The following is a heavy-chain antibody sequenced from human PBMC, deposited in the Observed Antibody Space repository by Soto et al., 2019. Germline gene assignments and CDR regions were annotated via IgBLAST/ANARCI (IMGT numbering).Heavy chain of an antibody. D-gene: IGHD1-26*01. V-gene: IGHV1-18*01. J-gene: IGHJ5*01. CDR1: GYTFTNYG. CDR2: ISANNGNT. Sequence: QVQPVQSGAEVKKPGASVKVSCKASGYTFTNYGITWVRQAPGQGLEWMGWISANNGNTNYEQKLHGRVTMTTDTSTSTAYMELRSLRSDDTAVYYCASDRGSYALDSWGHGTLVTVSS. CDR3: ASDRGSYALDS.